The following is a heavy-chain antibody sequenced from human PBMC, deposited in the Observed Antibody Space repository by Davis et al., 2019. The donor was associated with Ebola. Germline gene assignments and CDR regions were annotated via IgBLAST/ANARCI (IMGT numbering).Heavy chain of an antibody. D-gene: IGHD5-12*01. CDR1: GYTFTSYA. J-gene: IGHJ5*02. V-gene: IGHV1-3*01. CDR2: INAGIGNT. Sequence: ASVKVSCKASGYTFTSYAMHWVRQAPGQRLEWMGWINAGIGNTKYSQKFQGRVTITRDTSASTAYMELSSLRSEDTAVYYCARCSGVATIWFDPWGQGTLVTVSS. CDR3: ARCSGVATIWFDP.